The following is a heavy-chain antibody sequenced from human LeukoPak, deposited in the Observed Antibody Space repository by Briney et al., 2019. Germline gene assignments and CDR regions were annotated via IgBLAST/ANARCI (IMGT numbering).Heavy chain of an antibody. CDR1: GFTFSSYA. J-gene: IGHJ2*01. V-gene: IGHV3-23*01. CDR2: ISGSGGST. Sequence: GGSLRLSCAASGFTFSSYAMSWVRQAPGKGLEWVSAISGSGGSTYYADSVKGRFTISRDNSKNTLYLQMNSLRAEDTAVYYCATLYSSSGWYFDLWGRGTLVTVSS. D-gene: IGHD6-6*01. CDR3: ATLYSSSGWYFDL.